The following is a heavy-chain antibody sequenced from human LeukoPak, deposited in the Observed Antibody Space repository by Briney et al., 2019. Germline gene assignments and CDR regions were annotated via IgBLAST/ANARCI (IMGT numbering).Heavy chain of an antibody. CDR1: GFTFDDYA. CDR3: AKDKVWFGEFLSGMDV. V-gene: IGHV3-9*01. CDR2: ISWNSGRI. J-gene: IGHJ6*02. D-gene: IGHD3-10*01. Sequence: PGRSLRLSCAASGFTFDDYALHWVRQVPGRGLELVSGISWNSGRIAYADSVKGRFTISRDNAKNSLYLQMNSLRSEDTALYYCAKDKVWFGEFLSGMDVWGQGTTVIVSS.